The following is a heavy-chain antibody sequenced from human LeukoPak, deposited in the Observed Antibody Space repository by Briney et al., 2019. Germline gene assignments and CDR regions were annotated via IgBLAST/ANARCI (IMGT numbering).Heavy chain of an antibody. D-gene: IGHD6-25*01. CDR2: ITGSGGST. V-gene: IGHV3-23*01. J-gene: IGHJ4*02. CDR1: GFGFSNSW. Sequence: GGSLRLSCAASGFGFSNSWMAWVRQAPGKGLEWVSGITGSGGSTYYADSVKGRFTISRDNSKSTLYLQMNSLRDDDTAVYYCAKKRVDDRPPLHWGQGTLVTVSS. CDR3: AKKRVDDRPPLH.